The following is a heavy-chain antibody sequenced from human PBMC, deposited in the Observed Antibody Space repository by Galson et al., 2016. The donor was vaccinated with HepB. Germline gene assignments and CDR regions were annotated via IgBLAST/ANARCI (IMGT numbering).Heavy chain of an antibody. V-gene: IGHV3-33*08. D-gene: IGHD6-19*01. CDR3: ARVPSSGWFDY. J-gene: IGHJ4*02. CDR2: IWSDGNQY. CDR1: GFTFSDYG. Sequence: SLRLSCAASGFTFSDYGIHWVRQAPGKGLEWVAIIWSDGNQYLYADSVKGRFTISRDNSKNTLYLQMNSLRAEDTAVYYCARVPSSGWFDYWGQGTLVTVSS.